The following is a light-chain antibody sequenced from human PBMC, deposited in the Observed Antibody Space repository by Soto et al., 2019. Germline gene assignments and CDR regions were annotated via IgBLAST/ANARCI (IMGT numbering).Light chain of an antibody. J-gene: IGKJ4*01. V-gene: IGKV3-15*01. CDR3: QQYKDWPLT. CDR2: GAS. Sequence: EIVMTQYPATLSLSPVERATLSCRASQGIGDTLAWYQQKPGQAPRLLIYGASTRATGIPARVSGSGSGTEFTLTISSLKSEDFELYYCQQYKDWPLTFGGGTKVDI. CDR1: QGIGDT.